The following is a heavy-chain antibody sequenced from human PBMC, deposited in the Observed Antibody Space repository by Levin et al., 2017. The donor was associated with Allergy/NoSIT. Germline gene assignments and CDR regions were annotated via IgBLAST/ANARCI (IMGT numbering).Heavy chain of an antibody. Sequence: LSQTLSLTCNLSGGSFSSYYWSWLRQSPGRGLEWMGFIYYSGSTTYNPSLKSRVAISLDPSKNEFSLRLTSVTAADTAFYYCARLDSSGWYYFDSWGQGILVTVS. CDR1: GGSFSSYY. D-gene: IGHD6-19*01. V-gene: IGHV4-59*08. J-gene: IGHJ4*02. CDR3: ARLDSSGWYYFDS. CDR2: IYYSGST.